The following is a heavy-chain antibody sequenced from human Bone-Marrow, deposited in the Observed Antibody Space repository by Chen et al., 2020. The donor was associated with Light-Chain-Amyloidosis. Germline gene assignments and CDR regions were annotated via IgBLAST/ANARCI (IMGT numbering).Heavy chain of an antibody. Sequence: EVQLVESGGGLVQPGGSLRLSCAASGFTFSSYWMSWVRQAPGKGLEWVANIKQNGREKYYVDSMKGRSTISRDNAKNPLYLQMTGLRAEDTAVYYCARVEGGYYFDYWGQGTLVTVSS. D-gene: IGHD3-16*01. J-gene: IGHJ4*02. CDR2: IKQNGREK. CDR3: ARVEGGYYFDY. CDR1: GFTFSSYW. V-gene: IGHV3-7*01.